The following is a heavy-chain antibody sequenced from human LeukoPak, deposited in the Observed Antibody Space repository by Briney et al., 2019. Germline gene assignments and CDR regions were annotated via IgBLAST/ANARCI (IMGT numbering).Heavy chain of an antibody. CDR1: GFTFSSYE. CDR2: ISSSGSTI. V-gene: IGHV3-48*03. D-gene: IGHD4-17*01. Sequence: GGSLRLSCAASGFTFSSYEMNWVRQAPGKGLEWVSYISSSGSTIYYADSVKGRFTISRDNAKNSLYLQMNSLRAEDTAVYYCASRLYGDAFDIWGQGTMLTVSS. J-gene: IGHJ3*02. CDR3: ASRLYGDAFDI.